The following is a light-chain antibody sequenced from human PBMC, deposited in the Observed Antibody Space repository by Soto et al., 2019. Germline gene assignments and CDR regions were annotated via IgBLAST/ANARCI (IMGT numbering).Light chain of an antibody. J-gene: IGKJ1*01. V-gene: IGKV2-24*01. CDR1: QSLVHSDGNTY. CDR2: KIS. Sequence: DIVMTQTPLSSRVTLGQPASISCRSSQSLVHSDGNTYLNWLHQRPGQPPRLLLYKISNRFFGVPDRFSGSGAGTHFTLTINRVEAEDGGVYYCMQATQPTWTFGQGTKVDIK. CDR3: MQATQPTWT.